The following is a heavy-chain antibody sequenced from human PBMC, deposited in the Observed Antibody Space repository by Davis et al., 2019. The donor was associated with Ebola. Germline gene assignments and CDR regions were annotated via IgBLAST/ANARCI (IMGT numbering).Heavy chain of an antibody. D-gene: IGHD3-16*01. CDR1: GGSISSSSYY. CDR2: IYYSGST. V-gene: IGHV4-39*02. J-gene: IGHJ4*02. Sequence: MPSETLSLTCTVSGGSISSSSYYWGWIRQPPGKGLEWIGSIYYSGSTYYNPSLKSRVTISVDTSKNQFSLKLSSVTAADTAVYYCARDTYYDYIWGSPIDYWGQGTLVTVSS. CDR3: ARDTYYDYIWGSPIDY.